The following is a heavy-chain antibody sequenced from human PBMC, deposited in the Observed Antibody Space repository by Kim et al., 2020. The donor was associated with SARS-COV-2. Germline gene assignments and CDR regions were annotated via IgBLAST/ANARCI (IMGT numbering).Heavy chain of an antibody. D-gene: IGHD6-19*01. Sequence: GGSLRLSCAASGFTFSTYAMHWVRQAPGKGLEWVAIISYDGSNKYYADSVKGRFTISRDNSKNTLYLQMNSLRPEDTAVYYCVSPLPRMAVAAYWGQGTLVTVSS. CDR1: GFTFSTYA. V-gene: IGHV3-30*04. J-gene: IGHJ4*02. CDR2: ISYDGSNK. CDR3: VSPLPRMAVAAY.